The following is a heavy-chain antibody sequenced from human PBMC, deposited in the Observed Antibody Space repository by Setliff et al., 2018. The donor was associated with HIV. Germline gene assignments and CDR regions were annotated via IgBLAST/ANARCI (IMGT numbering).Heavy chain of an antibody. CDR2: IYYTGTT. CDR3: ARGGAYGSGSSRGGRWLDP. CDR1: GGSINSYY. D-gene: IGHD3-10*01. Sequence: SETLSLTCTVSGGSINSYYWSWIRQPPGKALQMIGYIYYTGTTNYNPSLKSRITLSVDTSKNQFSLKLTSGTAADTAVYYCARGGAYGSGSSRGGRWLDPWGQGTLVTVSS. J-gene: IGHJ5*02. V-gene: IGHV4-59*08.